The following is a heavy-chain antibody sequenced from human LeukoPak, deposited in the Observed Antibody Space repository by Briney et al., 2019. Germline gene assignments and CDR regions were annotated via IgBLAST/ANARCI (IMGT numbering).Heavy chain of an antibody. D-gene: IGHD3-16*01. Sequence: PGGSLRLSCAASGFTFSSYSMNWVRQAPGKGLEWISYISTGSTTIYYADSVKGRFTISRDNAKNSLYLQMNSLKDEDTAVYYCARGGDLRDYWGQGTLVTVSS. CDR3: ARGGDLRDY. CDR1: GFTFSSYS. CDR2: ISTGSTTI. V-gene: IGHV3-48*02. J-gene: IGHJ4*02.